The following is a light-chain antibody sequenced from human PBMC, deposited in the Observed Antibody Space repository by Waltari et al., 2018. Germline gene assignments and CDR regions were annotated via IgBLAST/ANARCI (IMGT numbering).Light chain of an antibody. CDR2: EVD. Sequence: SALTQPASVSASPGQSITISCTGSSSDVGSYDLVAWYQQHPGKAPHLLIYEVDKRPSGVSYRFSGSKSGNAASLTISGLQAEDEAYYFCSSYTYGGPWVFGGGTLLTVL. J-gene: IGLJ2*01. CDR3: SSYTYGGPWV. V-gene: IGLV2-23*02. CDR1: SSDVGSYDL.